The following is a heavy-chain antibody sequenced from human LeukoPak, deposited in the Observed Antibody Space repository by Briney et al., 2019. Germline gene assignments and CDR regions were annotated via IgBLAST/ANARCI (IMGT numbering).Heavy chain of an antibody. V-gene: IGHV4-39*01. CDR2: IYYSGST. Sequence: SETLSLTCTASGGSISSSSYYWGWIRQPPGKGLEWIGSIYYSGSTYYHPSLKSRVTISVDTSKNQFSLKLSPVTAADTAVYYCARPGEYYDSSGYYSKAFDYWGQGTLVTVSS. CDR3: ARPGEYYDSSGYYSKAFDY. CDR1: GGSISSSSYY. J-gene: IGHJ4*02. D-gene: IGHD3-22*01.